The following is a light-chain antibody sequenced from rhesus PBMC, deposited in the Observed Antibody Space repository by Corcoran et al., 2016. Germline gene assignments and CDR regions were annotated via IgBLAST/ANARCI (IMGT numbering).Light chain of an antibody. J-gene: IGLJ6*01. V-gene: IGLV2-32*02. CDR3: SSYAGSNTDV. Sequence: QAALTQPRSVSGSPGQSVTISCSGSSSDIGGYDSVSWYQQRPGSAPKLMIYEVNKRPSGVSDRFSASKPGNTASLTISGLQGEDEADYYCSSYAGSNTDVFGSGTRLTVL. CDR1: SSDIGGYDS. CDR2: EVN.